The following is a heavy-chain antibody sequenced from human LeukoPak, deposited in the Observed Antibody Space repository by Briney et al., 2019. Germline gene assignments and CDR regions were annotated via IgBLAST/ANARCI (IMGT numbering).Heavy chain of an antibody. D-gene: IGHD2-15*01. Sequence: GSLRLSCAASGLTVSNNYMSWVRQAPGKGLEYISVIYSGGGTFYSGSVRGRFTISRDDSKNTLYLQMNSLRADDTAVYYCAKDSKGPAFWGQGTLVIVSS. CDR3: AKDSKGPAF. J-gene: IGHJ4*02. V-gene: IGHV3-53*01. CDR1: GLTVSNNY. CDR2: IYSGGGT.